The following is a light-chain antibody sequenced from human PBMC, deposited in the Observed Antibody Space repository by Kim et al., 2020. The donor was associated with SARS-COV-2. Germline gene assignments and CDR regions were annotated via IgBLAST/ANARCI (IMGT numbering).Light chain of an antibody. CDR2: EVN. CDR1: SSDVGGYNY. CDR3: SSYVRSNNYV. Sequence: GQSVTISCTGTSSDVGGYNYVSWYQQRPGKAPNLMLYEVNKRPSGVPDRFSGPRSGNTASLTVSGLQAEDEADYYCSSYVRSNNYVFGTGTKVTVL. V-gene: IGLV2-8*01. J-gene: IGLJ1*01.